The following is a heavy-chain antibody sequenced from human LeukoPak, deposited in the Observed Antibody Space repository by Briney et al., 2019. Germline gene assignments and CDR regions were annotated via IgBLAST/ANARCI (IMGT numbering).Heavy chain of an antibody. Sequence: GGSLRLSCAASGFTFSSYWMHWVRQAPGKGLVWVSRINSDGGSTSYADSVKGRFTISRDNAKNTLYLQMSSLRAEDTAVCYCARRGDGYNIDYWGQGTLVTVSS. D-gene: IGHD5-24*01. V-gene: IGHV3-74*01. CDR1: GFTFSSYW. J-gene: IGHJ4*02. CDR3: ARRGDGYNIDY. CDR2: INSDGGST.